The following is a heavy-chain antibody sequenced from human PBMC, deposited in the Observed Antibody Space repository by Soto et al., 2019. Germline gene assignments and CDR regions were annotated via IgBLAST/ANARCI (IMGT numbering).Heavy chain of an antibody. V-gene: IGHV3-33*01. CDR1: GFTFSSYV. J-gene: IGHJ6*02. CDR2: VHYDGTKK. Sequence: QVQLVESGGGVVQPGTSLRLSCAPSGFTFSSYVMHWVRQAPGKGLEWVAVVHYDGTKKYYADSVRSRFTISRDNSENILYLQMNSLRPDDTAVYFCARETSYDFWSGPQTMDVWGQGTTVTVSS. CDR3: ARETSYDFWSGPQTMDV. D-gene: IGHD3-3*01.